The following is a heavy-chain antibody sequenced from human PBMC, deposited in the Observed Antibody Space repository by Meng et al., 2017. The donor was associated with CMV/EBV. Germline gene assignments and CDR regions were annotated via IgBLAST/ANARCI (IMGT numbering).Heavy chain of an antibody. D-gene: IGHD2-2*01. CDR3: ARDLSNPLVVPAAYNWFDP. Sequence: LHPTDAVPGLVKPSGTLSLTCTVSGGSISSSSYYWGWIRQPPGKGLEWIGSIYYSGSTYYNPSLKSRVTISVDTSKNQFSLKLSSVTAADTAVYYCARDLSNPLVVPAAYNWFDPWGQGTLVTVSS. V-gene: IGHV4-39*07. CDR2: IYYSGST. CDR1: GGSISSSSYY. J-gene: IGHJ5*02.